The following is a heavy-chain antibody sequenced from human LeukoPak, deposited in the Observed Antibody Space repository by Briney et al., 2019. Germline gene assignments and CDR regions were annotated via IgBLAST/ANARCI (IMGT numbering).Heavy chain of an antibody. CDR2: IYTSGST. CDR3: ARESVIVVNNWFDP. CDR1: GGSISSYY. V-gene: IGHV4-4*07. D-gene: IGHD3-22*01. Sequence: SETLSLTCTVSGGSISSYYWSWIRQPAGKGLEWIGRIYTSGSTNYNPSLKSRVTMSVDTSKNQFSLKLSSVTAAETAVYYCARESVIVVNNWFDPWGQGTLVTVSS. J-gene: IGHJ5*02.